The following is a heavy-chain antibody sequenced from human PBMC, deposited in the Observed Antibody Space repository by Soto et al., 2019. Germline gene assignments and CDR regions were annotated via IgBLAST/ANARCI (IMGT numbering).Heavy chain of an antibody. Sequence: SGPTLVNPTQTLTLTCTFSGFSLSTSGMCVSWIRQPPGKALEWLALIDWDDDKYYNTSLKTRLNISKNNSKNKVVLTITKMNPVDTATFYCARYSSGWAYFDYWGQGTLVTVSS. D-gene: IGHD6-19*01. CDR3: ARYSSGWAYFDY. J-gene: IGHJ4*02. V-gene: IGHV2-70*01. CDR1: GFSLSTSGMC. CDR2: IDWDDDK.